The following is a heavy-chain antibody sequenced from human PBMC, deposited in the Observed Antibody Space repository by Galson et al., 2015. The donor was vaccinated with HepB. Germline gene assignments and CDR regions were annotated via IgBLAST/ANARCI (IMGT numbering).Heavy chain of an antibody. CDR3: AKAERRPHYYYYGMDV. CDR1: GFTFSSYG. CDR2: ISYDGSNK. J-gene: IGHJ6*02. Sequence: SLRLSCAASGFTFSSYGMHWVRQAPGKGLEWVAVISYDGSNKYYADSVKGRFTISRDNSKNTLYLQMNSLRAEDTAVYYCAKAERRPHYYYYGMDVWGQGTTVTVSS. V-gene: IGHV3-30*18. D-gene: IGHD1-1*01.